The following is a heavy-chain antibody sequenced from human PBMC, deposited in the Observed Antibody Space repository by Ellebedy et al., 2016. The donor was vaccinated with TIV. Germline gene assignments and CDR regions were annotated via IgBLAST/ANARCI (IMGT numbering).Heavy chain of an antibody. CDR2: LYSGGDT. J-gene: IGHJ6*02. CDR1: GFTFSYFD. V-gene: IGHV3-66*01. CDR3: ARDRTYCGNDCYLYYYYGMDV. Sequence: GESLKISCAVSGFTFSYFDMTWVRQAPGKGLEWVSILYSGGDTYYADSVKGRFIISRDNAKNTVYLHMNSLRAEDTAVYFCARDRTYCGNDCYLYYYYGMDVWGQGTTVTVS. D-gene: IGHD2-21*02.